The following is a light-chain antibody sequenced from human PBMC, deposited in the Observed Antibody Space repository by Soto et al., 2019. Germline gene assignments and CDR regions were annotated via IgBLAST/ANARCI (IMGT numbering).Light chain of an antibody. CDR1: NIGSKS. V-gene: IGLV3-21*04. CDR2: YAS. J-gene: IGLJ2*01. Sequence: SYELTQPPSVSVAPGKTARITWGGNNIGSKSVHWYQQKPGQAPVLVIYYASDRPSGIPERFSGSNSGNTATLTISRVEAGDEADYYCQVWNSSSDHPVVFGGGTKLTVL. CDR3: QVWNSSSDHPVV.